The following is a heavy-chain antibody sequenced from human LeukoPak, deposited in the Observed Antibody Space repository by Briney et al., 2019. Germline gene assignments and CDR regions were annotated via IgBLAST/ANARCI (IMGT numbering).Heavy chain of an antibody. D-gene: IGHD3-22*01. V-gene: IGHV1-2*02. J-gene: IGHJ4*02. CDR1: GYTFTGYY. CDR3: ARDFPDSSGYYYGMDY. Sequence: ASVKVSCKASGYTFTGYYMHWVRQAPGQGLEWMGWINPNSGGTNYAQKFQGRVTMTRDTSTSTVYMELSSLRSEDTAVYYCARDFPDSSGYYYGMDYWGQGTLVTVSS. CDR2: INPNSGGT.